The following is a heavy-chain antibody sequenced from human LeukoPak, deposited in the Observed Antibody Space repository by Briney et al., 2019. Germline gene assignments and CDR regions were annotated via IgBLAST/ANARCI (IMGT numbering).Heavy chain of an antibody. CDR1: GVSISSSSYY. CDR3: ARHALDSSGYTTPVEPRSNYYYYYGMDV. CDR2: IYYSGST. Sequence: SETLSLACTVSGVSISSSSYYWGWIRQPPGKGLEWIGSIYYSGSTYYNPSLKSRVTISVDTSKNQFSLKLSSVTAADTAVYYCARHALDSSGYTTPVEPRSNYYYYYGMDVWGQGTTVTVSS. V-gene: IGHV4-39*01. D-gene: IGHD3-22*01. J-gene: IGHJ6*02.